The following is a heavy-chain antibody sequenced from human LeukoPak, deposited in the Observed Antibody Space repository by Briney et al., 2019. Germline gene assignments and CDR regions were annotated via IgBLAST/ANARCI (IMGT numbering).Heavy chain of an antibody. V-gene: IGHV4-38-2*02. J-gene: IGHJ4*02. D-gene: IGHD3-22*01. CDR3: ARGYDTSGYYLFGY. Sequence: SETLSLTCTVSGYSISSGYYWGWIRQPPGKGLEWIGSIQYSGSTFYNPSLKSRVTISVGTSKNQFSLNLSSVTAADTAVYYCARGYDTSGYYLFGYWGQGTLVTVSS. CDR1: GYSISSGYY. CDR2: IQYSGST.